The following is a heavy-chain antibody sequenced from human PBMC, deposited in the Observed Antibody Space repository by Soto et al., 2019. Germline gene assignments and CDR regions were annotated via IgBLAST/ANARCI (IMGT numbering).Heavy chain of an antibody. V-gene: IGHV1-2*04. CDR2: INPKSGGT. J-gene: IGHJ6*01. CDR3: ARSHPLACSTGVCTFFYIHDMD. CDR1: GYSFTDYH. D-gene: IGHD2-8*01. Sequence: SVKVSCKASGYSFTDYHIHWVRQAPGQGLEWLGRINPKSGGTSTAQKFQGWVTMTTDTSISTASMELTRLTSDDTAIYYCARSHPLACSTGVCTFFYIHDMD.